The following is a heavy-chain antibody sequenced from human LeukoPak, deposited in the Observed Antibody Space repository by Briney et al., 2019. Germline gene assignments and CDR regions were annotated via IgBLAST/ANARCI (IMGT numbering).Heavy chain of an antibody. Sequence: GRSLRLSCAASGLSFNTYVMHWVRQAPGKGLEWVAGISQDVSNKYYADSVKGRFTISRDNSENTVYLQLNSLRLEDTAVYCCAREADAFDSWGQGTMVTVSS. CDR2: ISQDVSNK. V-gene: IGHV3-30*04. CDR3: AREADAFDS. J-gene: IGHJ3*02. CDR1: GLSFNTYV.